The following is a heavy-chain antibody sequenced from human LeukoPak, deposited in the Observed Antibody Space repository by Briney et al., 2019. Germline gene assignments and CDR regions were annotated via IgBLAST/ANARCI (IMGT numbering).Heavy chain of an antibody. CDR1: GGSGGSISSSNF. J-gene: IGHJ5*02. V-gene: IGHV4-4*02. D-gene: IGHD2-15*01. CDR2: IYHSGST. CDR3: ASWKGRSLQTDIVVVLAAPP. Sequence: SETLSLTCAVSGGSGGSISSSNFWSWVRQPPGKGLEWIGEIYHSGSTNYNPSLKSRVTISVDKSKNQFSLKLNSVTAADTAVYYCASWKGRSLQTDIVVVLAAPPWGQGTLVTVSS.